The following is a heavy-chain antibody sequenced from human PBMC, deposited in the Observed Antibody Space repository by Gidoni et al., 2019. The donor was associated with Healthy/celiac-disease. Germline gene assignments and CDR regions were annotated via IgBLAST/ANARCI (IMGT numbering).Heavy chain of an antibody. J-gene: IGHJ4*02. CDR1: GFNFGDYA. CDR3: TRWGAAAGTGFDFDY. V-gene: IGHV3-49*03. CDR2: IRSKAYGGTT. Sequence: EVQLVESGGGLVQPGRSLRLSCTASGFNFGDYAMSWFRQAPGKGLEWVGCIRSKAYGGTTEYAASVKGRFTISRDDSKSIAYLQMNSLKTEDTAVYYCTRWGAAAGTGFDFDYWGQGTLVTVSS. D-gene: IGHD6-13*01.